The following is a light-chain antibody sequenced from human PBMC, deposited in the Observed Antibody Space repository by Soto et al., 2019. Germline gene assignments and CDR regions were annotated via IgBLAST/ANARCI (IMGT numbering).Light chain of an antibody. CDR1: QRVSSNY. Sequence: EIVLTQSPGTLSLSPGERANLCFSASQRVSSNYFAWYQQKPGQAPRLLIYGASSRATGIPDRFSGSGSGTDFTLTISRLEPEDFAVYYCQQYGSSLFTFGPGTKVDIK. J-gene: IGKJ3*01. CDR2: GAS. V-gene: IGKV3-20*01. CDR3: QQYGSSLFT.